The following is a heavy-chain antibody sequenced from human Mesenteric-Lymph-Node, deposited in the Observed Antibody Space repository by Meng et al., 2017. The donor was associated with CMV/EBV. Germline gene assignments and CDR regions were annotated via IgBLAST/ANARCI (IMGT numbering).Heavy chain of an antibody. CDR2: ISWDGGST. V-gene: IGHV3-43*01. CDR3: VKGGSGGYDSRGYYFDY. Sequence: GESLKISCAASGFTFDDYTMHWVRQAPGKGLEWVSLISWDGGSTYYADSVKGRFTISRDNSKNSLYLQMNSLRTEDTALYYCVKGGSGGYDSRGYYFDYWGQGTLVTVSS. D-gene: IGHD3-22*01. CDR1: GFTFDDYT. J-gene: IGHJ4*02.